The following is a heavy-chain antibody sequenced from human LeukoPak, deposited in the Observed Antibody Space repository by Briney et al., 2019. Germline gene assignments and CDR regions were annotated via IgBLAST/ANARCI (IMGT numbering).Heavy chain of an antibody. CDR1: GYTFTSYG. CDR3: ARGPLGQQLVLAVGY. D-gene: IGHD6-13*01. J-gene: IGHJ4*02. V-gene: IGHV1-18*01. Sequence: GASVKVSCKASGYTFTSYGISWVRQAPGQGLEWMGWISAYNGNTNYAQKLQGRVTMTTDTSTSTAYMELRSLRSDDTAVYYCARGPLGQQLVLAVGYWGQGTLVTVSS. CDR2: ISAYNGNT.